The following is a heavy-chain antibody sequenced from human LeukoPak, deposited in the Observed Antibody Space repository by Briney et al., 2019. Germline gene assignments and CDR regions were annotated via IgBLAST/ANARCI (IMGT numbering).Heavy chain of an antibody. CDR2: ISSSGSTI. V-gene: IGHV3-11*01. CDR1: GFTFSDYY. D-gene: IGHD6-19*01. J-gene: IGHJ6*02. CDR3: ARDPSGSGSLGYYYGMDV. Sequence: GGSLRLSCAASGFTFSDYYMSWIRQAPGKGLEWVSYISSSGSTIYYVDSVKGRFTISRDNAKNSLYLQMNSLRAEDTAVYYCARDPSGSGSLGYYYGMDVWGQGTTVTVSS.